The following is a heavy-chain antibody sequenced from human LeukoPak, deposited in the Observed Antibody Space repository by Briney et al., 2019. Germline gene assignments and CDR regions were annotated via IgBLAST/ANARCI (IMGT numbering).Heavy chain of an antibody. D-gene: IGHD3-3*01. Sequence: SEILSLTCAVYGGSFSGYYWSWIRQPPGKGLEWIGEINHSGSTNYNPSLKSRVTISVDTSKNQFSLKLSSVTAADTAVYYCARAYYDFWSGRYFDYWGQGTLVTVSS. V-gene: IGHV4-34*01. CDR2: INHSGST. J-gene: IGHJ4*02. CDR3: ARAYYDFWSGRYFDY. CDR1: GGSFSGYY.